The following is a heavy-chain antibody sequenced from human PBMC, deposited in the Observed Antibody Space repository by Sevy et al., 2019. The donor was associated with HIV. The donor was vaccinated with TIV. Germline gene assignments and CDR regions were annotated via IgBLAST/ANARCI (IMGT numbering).Heavy chain of an antibody. J-gene: IGHJ3*02. CDR2: IGGSDGGT. CDR3: AKDIIYVVGEAFDI. V-gene: IGHV3-23*01. Sequence: GESLKISCAASGFTFSTYAMNWVRQAPGKGLEWVSAIGGSDGGTYYADSVKGRFTISRDNSKNMLYLLMNSPRAEDTAIYYCAKDIIYVVGEAFDIWGQGTMVTVSS. D-gene: IGHD2-21*01. CDR1: GFTFSTYA.